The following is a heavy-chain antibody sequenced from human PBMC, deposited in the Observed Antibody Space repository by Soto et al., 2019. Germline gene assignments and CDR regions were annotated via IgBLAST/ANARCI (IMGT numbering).Heavy chain of an antibody. V-gene: IGHV4-59*12. Sequence: SETLSLTCTVSGGSISSYYWSWIRQPPGKGLEWIGYIYYSGSTNYNPSLKSRVTISVDTSKNQFSLKLSSVTAADTAVYYCAVAGTGYFDYWGQGTLVTVSS. J-gene: IGHJ4*02. CDR3: AVAGTGYFDY. D-gene: IGHD6-19*01. CDR1: GGSISSYY. CDR2: IYYSGST.